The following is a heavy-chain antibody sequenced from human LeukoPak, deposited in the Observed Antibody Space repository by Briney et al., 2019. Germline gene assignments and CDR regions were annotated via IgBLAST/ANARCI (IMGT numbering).Heavy chain of an antibody. CDR1: GLTFSNYW. CDR2: LKSDGSSA. CDR3: AKSDWFDP. Sequence: GESLRLSCATSGLTFSNYWMSWLRQAPGKGLVWVARLKSDGSSASYAESVKGRFTISRDNARSTLYLQMNSLRVDDTAVYYCAKSDWFDPWGRGILVTVSS. J-gene: IGHJ5*01. V-gene: IGHV3-74*01.